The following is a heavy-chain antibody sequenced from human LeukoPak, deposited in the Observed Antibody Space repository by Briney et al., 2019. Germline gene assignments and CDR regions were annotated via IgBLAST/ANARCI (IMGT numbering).Heavy chain of an antibody. J-gene: IGHJ1*01. CDR2: IYYSGST. Sequence: PSETLSLTCTVSGGSISVYYWSWIRQPPGKGLEWIGYIYYSGSTNYNPSLKSRVTISVDTSKNQFSLKLSSVSAADTAVYYCARHSKYYYDSSGSYVGYFQHWGQGSLVTVCS. D-gene: IGHD3-22*01. CDR3: ARHSKYYYDSSGSYVGYFQH. CDR1: GGSISVYY. V-gene: IGHV4-59*08.